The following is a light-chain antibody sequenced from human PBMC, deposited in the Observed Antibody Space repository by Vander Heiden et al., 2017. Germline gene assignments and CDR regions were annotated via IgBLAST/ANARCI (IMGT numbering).Light chain of an antibody. CDR3: QQYNNWL. V-gene: IGKV3-15*01. CDR1: QSVSSN. CDR2: GAS. J-gene: IGKJ2*01. Sequence: VMTQSPATLSVSPGERATLSCRASQSVSSNLAWYQQNPGQAPRLLIYGASTRATGIPARFSGSGSGTEFTLTISSLQSEDFAVYYCQQYNNWLFGQGTKLEIK.